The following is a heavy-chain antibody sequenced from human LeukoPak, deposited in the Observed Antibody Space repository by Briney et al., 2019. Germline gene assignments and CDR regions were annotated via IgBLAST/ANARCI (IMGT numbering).Heavy chain of an antibody. CDR3: ARGFTYSSGWYGDY. Sequence: ASVRVSCKASGYSFTAFYLHWVRLTPGQGFEWLGWINTNMGATNYAQKFQGRITMTRDTSIRTAYLELSRLRSDDTAVYYCARGFTYSSGWYGDYWGQGVPVTVSS. V-gene: IGHV1-2*02. CDR2: INTNMGAT. D-gene: IGHD6-19*01. J-gene: IGHJ4*02. CDR1: GYSFTAFY.